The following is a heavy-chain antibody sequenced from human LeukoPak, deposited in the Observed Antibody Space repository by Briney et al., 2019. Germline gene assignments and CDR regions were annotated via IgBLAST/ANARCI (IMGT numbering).Heavy chain of an antibody. J-gene: IGHJ6*03. CDR2: IYTSGST. V-gene: IGHV4-4*09. Sequence: PSETLSLTCTVSGGSISSYYWSWIRQPPGKGLEWIGYIYTSGSTSYNPSLKSRVTISVDTSKNQFSLKLSSVTAADTAVFHCARHFAVGSNYYYYMDVWGKGTTVTVSS. D-gene: IGHD3-3*02. CDR1: GGSISSYY. CDR3: ARHFAVGSNYYYYMDV.